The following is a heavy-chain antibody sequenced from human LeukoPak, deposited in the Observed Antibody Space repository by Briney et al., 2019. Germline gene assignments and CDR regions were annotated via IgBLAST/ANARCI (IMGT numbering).Heavy chain of an antibody. CDR1: GYSISSGYY. J-gene: IGHJ4*02. CDR3: ANSIDFDYGDYYFDY. CDR2: IYTSGST. V-gene: IGHV4-61*02. D-gene: IGHD4-17*01. Sequence: SETLSLTRTVSGYSISSGYYWGWIRQPAGKGLEWIGRIYTSGSTNYNPSLKSRVTISLDTSKNQFSLKLSSVTAADTAVYYCANSIDFDYGDYYFDYWGQGALVTISS.